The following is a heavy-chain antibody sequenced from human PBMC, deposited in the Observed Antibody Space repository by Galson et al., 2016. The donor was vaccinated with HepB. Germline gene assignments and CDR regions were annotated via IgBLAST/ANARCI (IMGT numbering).Heavy chain of an antibody. Sequence: SETLSLTCTVSGGSISSSSSYWDWIRQPPGKGLEWIGSIYYSGSTYYNPSLKSRAIISVDTSKNQFSLKLSSLTAADTAVYYCARPAANAFDIWGQGTMVTVSS. CDR1: GGSISSSSSY. V-gene: IGHV4-39*01. CDR2: IYYSGST. CDR3: ARPAANAFDI. J-gene: IGHJ3*02.